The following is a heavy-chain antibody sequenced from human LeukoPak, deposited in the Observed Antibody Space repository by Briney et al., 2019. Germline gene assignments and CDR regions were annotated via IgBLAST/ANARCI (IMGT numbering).Heavy chain of an antibody. CDR1: GGFISSSGYY. V-gene: IGHV4-39*02. CDR3: ARDPKYWDSSYRDPSN. Sequence: SETLSLTCTVSGGFISSSGYYWGWIRQPPGKGLEWIGSMYSSGSTYYNPSLKSRVTISVDTSKNQFSLKLSSVTAADTAVYYCARDPKYWDSSYRDPSNWGQGTLVTVSS. CDR2: MYSSGST. J-gene: IGHJ4*02. D-gene: IGHD6-6*01.